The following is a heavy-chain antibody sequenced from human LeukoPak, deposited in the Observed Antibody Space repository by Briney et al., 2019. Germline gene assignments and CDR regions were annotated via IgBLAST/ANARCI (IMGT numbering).Heavy chain of an antibody. V-gene: IGHV1-69*05. CDR2: IIPISGTA. Sequence: SVTVSLKCSVCTFINYTISWVRPPPGQGLEWMGGIIPISGTANYAQKFQGRVTFTTDESTSTAYMELTSLRSEDTAVYYCARGGTFYRRTLLNYFDYWGQGSLVTVSS. CDR3: ARGGTFYRRTLLNYFDY. D-gene: IGHD1-14*01. CDR1: VCTFINYT. J-gene: IGHJ4*02.